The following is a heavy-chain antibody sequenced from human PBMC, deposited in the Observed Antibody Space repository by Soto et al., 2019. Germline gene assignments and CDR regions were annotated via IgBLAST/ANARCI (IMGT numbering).Heavy chain of an antibody. CDR3: ARDQLISGAWQFYYGMDV. Sequence: GSLRLSCAASGFTFSDYFMTWIRQAPGKGLEWVSYISSSGSTKYYADSVRGRFTISRDNAKKSLYLEMNSLRAEDTAVYYCARDQLISGAWQFYYGMDVWGQGTTVTVSS. CDR1: GFTFSDYF. J-gene: IGHJ6*02. V-gene: IGHV3-11*01. CDR2: ISSSGSTK. D-gene: IGHD3-10*01.